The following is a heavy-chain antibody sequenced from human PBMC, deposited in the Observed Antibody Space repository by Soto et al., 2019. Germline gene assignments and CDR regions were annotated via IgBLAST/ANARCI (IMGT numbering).Heavy chain of an antibody. D-gene: IGHD2-2*02. CDR2: NYNSGSS. J-gene: IGHJ4*02. CDR1: GGSISSGGYY. CDR3: ARGEHIPRMEGAFDY. Sequence: QVQLQDSGPGLVKPPQTLSLTCTVSGGSISSGGYYWSWIRQLPGTGLEWIGYNYNSGSSYYNPSLKSRVTISVETSKNQFSLKLSAVTAADTAVYYCARGEHIPRMEGAFDYWGKGTLVTVSS. V-gene: IGHV4-31*03.